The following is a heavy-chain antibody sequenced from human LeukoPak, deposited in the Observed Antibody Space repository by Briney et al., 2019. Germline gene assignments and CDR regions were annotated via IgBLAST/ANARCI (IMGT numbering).Heavy chain of an antibody. D-gene: IGHD4-17*01. J-gene: IGHJ6*03. CDR3: AKGDATVMGPGYYYYYMDV. Sequence: GGSLRLSCAASGFTFSTYAMSWVRQAPGKGLEWVSGISGTGASKSYAVSVRGRFIISRDNSNNTLFLQMTSLRAEDTAVYYCAKGDATVMGPGYYYYYMDVWGKGTTVTVSS. CDR2: ISGTGASK. V-gene: IGHV3-23*01. CDR1: GFTFSTYA.